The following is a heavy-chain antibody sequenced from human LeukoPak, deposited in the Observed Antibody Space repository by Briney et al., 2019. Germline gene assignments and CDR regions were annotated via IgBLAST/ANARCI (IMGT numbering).Heavy chain of an antibody. Sequence: SETLSLTCTVPGGSISSYYWSWIRQPPGKGLEWIGYIYHSGSTYYNPSLKSRVTISVDRSKNQFSLKLSSVTAADTAVYYCARAGYYDSSGYGVDYWGQGTLVTVSS. D-gene: IGHD3-22*01. CDR3: ARAGYYDSSGYGVDY. J-gene: IGHJ4*02. V-gene: IGHV4-59*12. CDR1: GGSISSYY. CDR2: IYHSGST.